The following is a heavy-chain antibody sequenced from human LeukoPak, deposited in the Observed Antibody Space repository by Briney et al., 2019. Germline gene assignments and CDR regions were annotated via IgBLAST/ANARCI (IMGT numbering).Heavy chain of an antibody. V-gene: IGHV1-18*01. D-gene: IGHD3-10*01. CDR2: ISAYNGNT. CDR3: ARDLYGSGSYYHPADYYYYGMDV. J-gene: IGHJ6*02. Sequence: ASVKASCKASGYTFTSYGISWVRQAPGQGLEWMGWISAYNGNTNYAQKLQVRVTMTTDTSTSTAYMELRSLRSDDTAVYYCARDLYGSGSYYHPADYYYYGMDVWGQGTTVTVSS. CDR1: GYTFTSYG.